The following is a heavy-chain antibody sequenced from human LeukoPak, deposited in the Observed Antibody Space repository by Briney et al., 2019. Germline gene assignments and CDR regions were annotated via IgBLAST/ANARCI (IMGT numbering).Heavy chain of an antibody. Sequence: ASVKVSCKASGYTFTGYYMHWVRQAPGQGLEWMGWINPNSGGTNYAQKFQGRVTMTRDTSISTAYMELSRLRSEDTAVYYCARGGIAARVYYYYYMDVWGKGTTVTVSS. CDR3: ARGGIAARVYYYYYMDV. CDR2: INPNSGGT. J-gene: IGHJ6*03. V-gene: IGHV1-2*02. CDR1: GYTFTGYY. D-gene: IGHD6-6*01.